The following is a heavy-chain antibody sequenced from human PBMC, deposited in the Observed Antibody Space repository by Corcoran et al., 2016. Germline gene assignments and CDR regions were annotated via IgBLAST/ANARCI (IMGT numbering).Heavy chain of an antibody. J-gene: IGHJ4*02. Sequence: QVQLQQWGAGLLKPSETLSLTCAVYGGSFSGYYWSWIRQPPGKGLEWIGEINHSGSTNYNPSLKSRVTISVDTSKNQFSLKLSSVTAADTAVYYCARGPFYARYSGSPRLYYFDYWGQGTLVTVSS. CDR3: ARGPFYARYSGSPRLYYFDY. CDR1: GGSFSGYY. CDR2: INHSGST. D-gene: IGHD1-26*01. V-gene: IGHV4-34*01.